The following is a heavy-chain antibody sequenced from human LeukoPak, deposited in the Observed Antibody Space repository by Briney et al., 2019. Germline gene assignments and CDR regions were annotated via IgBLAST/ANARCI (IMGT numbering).Heavy chain of an antibody. D-gene: IGHD3-9*01. Sequence: ASVKVSCKASGYTFTGYYMHWVRQAPGQGLEWMGWINPNSGGTNYAQKFQGRVTMTRDTSISTAYMELSRLRSDDTAVYYCARGSYDNLTGEESLDPWGQGTLVTVSS. CDR2: INPNSGGT. CDR1: GYTFTGYY. J-gene: IGHJ5*02. V-gene: IGHV1-2*02. CDR3: ARGSYDNLTGEESLDP.